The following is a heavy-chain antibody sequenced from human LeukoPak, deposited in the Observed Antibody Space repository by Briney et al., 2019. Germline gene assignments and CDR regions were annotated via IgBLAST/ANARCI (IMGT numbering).Heavy chain of an antibody. CDR2: INHSGST. V-gene: IGHV4-34*08. J-gene: IGHJ6*03. CDR3: ATLTPLYYYYYMDV. D-gene: IGHD1-14*01. CDR1: GFTFSSYE. Sequence: AGGSLRLSCAASGFTFSSYEMNWVRQAPGKGLEWIGEINHSGSTNYNPSLKSRVTISVDTSKNQFSLKLSSVTAADTAVYYCATLTPLYYYYYMDVWGKGTTVTISS.